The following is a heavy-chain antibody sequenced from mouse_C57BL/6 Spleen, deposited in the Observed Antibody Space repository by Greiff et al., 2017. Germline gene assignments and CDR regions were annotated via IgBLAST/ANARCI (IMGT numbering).Heavy chain of an antibody. CDR1: GFNIKNTY. Sequence: EVQLQQSVAELVRPGASVKLSCTASGFNIKNTYMHWVKQRPEQGLEWIGRIEPANGNTKYAPKFQGTATITADTSSNTAYLQLSSLTSEDTAIYYCARVRYGSSSDWYFDVWGTGTTVTVSS. CDR2: IEPANGNT. D-gene: IGHD1-1*01. V-gene: IGHV14-3*01. CDR3: ARVRYGSSSDWYFDV. J-gene: IGHJ1*03.